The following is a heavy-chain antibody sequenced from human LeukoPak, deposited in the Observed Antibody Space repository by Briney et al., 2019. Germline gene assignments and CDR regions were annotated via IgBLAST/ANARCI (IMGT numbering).Heavy chain of an antibody. D-gene: IGHD6-19*01. V-gene: IGHV4-39*07. CDR1: GGSISSSSYY. Sequence: SETLSLTYTVSGGSISSSSYYWGWIRQPPGKGLEWIGSVYYSGSTYSNPSLKRRVTISVDTSRYQCSLELSPVTAADTAVYYCARGVAVARPSAPPYFDYWGQGTLVTVSS. CDR3: ARGVAVARPSAPPYFDY. J-gene: IGHJ4*02. CDR2: VYYSGST.